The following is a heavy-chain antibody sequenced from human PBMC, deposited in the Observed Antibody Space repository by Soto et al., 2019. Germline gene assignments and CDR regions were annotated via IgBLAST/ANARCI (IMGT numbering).Heavy chain of an antibody. J-gene: IGHJ6*02. D-gene: IGHD6-6*01. CDR1: GFTFSSYW. CDR3: ASDRAARGPYYYYGMDV. Sequence: GGSLRLSCAASGFTFSSYWMSWVRQAPGKGLEWVANIKQDGSEKYYVDSVKGRFTISRDNAKNSLYLQMNSLRAEDTAVYYCASDRAARGPYYYYGMDVWGQGTTVTVSS. CDR2: IKQDGSEK. V-gene: IGHV3-7*05.